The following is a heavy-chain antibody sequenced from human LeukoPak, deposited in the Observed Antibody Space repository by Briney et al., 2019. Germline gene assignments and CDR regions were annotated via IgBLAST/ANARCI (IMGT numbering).Heavy chain of an antibody. CDR1: GGSISSGGYY. D-gene: IGHD3-22*01. Sequence: NPSQTLSLTCTVSGGSISSGGYYWSWIRQHPGKGLEWIGYIYYSGSTYYNPSLKSRVTISVDASKNQFSLKLSSVTAADTAVYYCARRTYYYDSSGYLFDYWGQGNLVTVSS. CDR3: ARRTYYYDSSGYLFDY. V-gene: IGHV4-31*03. CDR2: IYYSGST. J-gene: IGHJ4*02.